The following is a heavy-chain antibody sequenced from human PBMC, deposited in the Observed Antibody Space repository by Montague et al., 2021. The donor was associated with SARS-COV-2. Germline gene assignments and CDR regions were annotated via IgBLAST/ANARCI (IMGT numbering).Heavy chain of an antibody. CDR3: ARMTTVVTLGYYSYYGLDV. CDR1: GFSLSTSGMC. CDR2: IDWDDDK. V-gene: IGHV2-70*01. D-gene: IGHD4-23*01. J-gene: IGHJ6*02. Sequence: PALVNPTQTLTLTCTFSGFSLSTSGMCVSWIRQPPGKALEWLALIDWDDDKYYSTSLKTRLTISKDTSKNQVVLTMTNMDPVDTATYYCARMTTVVTLGYYSYYGLDVWGQGTTVTVSS.